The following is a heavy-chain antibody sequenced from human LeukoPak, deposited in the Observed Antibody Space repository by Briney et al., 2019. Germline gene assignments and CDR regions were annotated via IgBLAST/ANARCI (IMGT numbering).Heavy chain of an antibody. CDR1: GYSFTSYW. CDR2: IYPGDSDT. D-gene: IGHD3-10*01. J-gene: IGHJ6*03. V-gene: IGHV5-51*01. CDR3: ARKAMVRGVISGDYLDV. Sequence: GESLKISCKGAGYSFTSYWIGGVRRMPGKGLEGMGIIYPGDSDTRYSPSFQGQVTISADKSISTAYLQWSSLKASHTAMYYCARKAMVRGVISGDYLDVWGKGTTVTVSS.